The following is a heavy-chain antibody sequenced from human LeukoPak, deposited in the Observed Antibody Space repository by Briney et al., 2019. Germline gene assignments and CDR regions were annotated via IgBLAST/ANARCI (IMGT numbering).Heavy chain of an antibody. Sequence: SLRLSCAVSGFTFDDYAMHWVRQAPGKGLEWVSGISWNSGNIVYADSVKGRFTMSRDNAKNSLYLQMNSLRAEDTAVYFCAKDLFRWSFDHWGQGTLVTVSS. D-gene: IGHD2-15*01. CDR3: AKDLFRWSFDH. CDR1: GFTFDDYA. V-gene: IGHV3-9*01. J-gene: IGHJ4*02. CDR2: ISWNSGNI.